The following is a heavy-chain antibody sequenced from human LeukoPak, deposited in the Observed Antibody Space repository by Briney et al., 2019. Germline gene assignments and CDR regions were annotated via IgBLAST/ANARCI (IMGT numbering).Heavy chain of an antibody. D-gene: IGHD2-2*01. Sequence: GASVKVSCKASGGTFSSYTISWVRQAPGQGLECMGRIIPIFGTANYAQKFQGRATITADESTSTAYMELSSLRSEDTAVYYCARDLPSPQEDCSSTSCQKGNWFDPWGQGTLVTVSS. CDR3: ARDLPSPQEDCSSTSCQKGNWFDP. V-gene: IGHV1-69*13. J-gene: IGHJ5*02. CDR1: GGTFSSYT. CDR2: IIPIFGTA.